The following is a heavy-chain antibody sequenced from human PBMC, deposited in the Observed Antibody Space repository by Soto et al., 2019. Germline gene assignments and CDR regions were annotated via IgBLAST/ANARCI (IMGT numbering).Heavy chain of an antibody. J-gene: IGHJ3*02. CDR3: ASLLFGDDAFDI. D-gene: IGHD3-16*01. CDR2: ISAYNGNT. V-gene: IGHV1-18*01. CDR1: GYTFTSYG. Sequence: ASVKVSCKASGYTFTSYGISLVRQAPGQGLEWMGWISAYNGNTNYAQKLQGRVTMTTDTSTSTAYMELRSLRSDDTAVYYCASLLFGDDAFDIWGQGTMVTVSS.